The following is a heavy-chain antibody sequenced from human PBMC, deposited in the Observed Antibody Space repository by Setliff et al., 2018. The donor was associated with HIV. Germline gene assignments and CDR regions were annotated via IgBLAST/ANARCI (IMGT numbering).Heavy chain of an antibody. CDR1: GYSFTTLW. D-gene: IGHD3-10*01. CDR2: VFPGDSDT. Sequence: PGESLKISCQASGYSFTTLWIAWVRQMPGKGLEWMGMVFPGDSDTRYSPSFQGQVSMSADKSINTAYLQWSSLKASGTAVYYCARSMGFKATTRLDFWGPGTLVTVSS. V-gene: IGHV5-51*01. J-gene: IGHJ4*02. CDR3: ARSMGFKATTRLDF.